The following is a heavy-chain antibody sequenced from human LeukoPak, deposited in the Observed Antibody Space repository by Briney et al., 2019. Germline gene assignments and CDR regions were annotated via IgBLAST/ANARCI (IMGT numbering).Heavy chain of an antibody. CDR1: GYTFTGYY. CDR3: ARSSYGSGSYSRI. J-gene: IGHJ4*02. D-gene: IGHD3-10*01. CDR2: INPNSGGT. Sequence: WASVKVSCKASGYTFTGYYMHWVRQAPGQGLEWMGWINPNSGGTNYAQKFQGRVTMTRDTSISTAYMELSRLRSDDTAVYYCARSSYGSGSYSRIWGQGTLVTASS. V-gene: IGHV1-2*02.